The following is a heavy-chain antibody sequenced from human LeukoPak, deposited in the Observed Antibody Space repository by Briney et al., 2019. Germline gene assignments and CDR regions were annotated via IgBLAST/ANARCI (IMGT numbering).Heavy chain of an antibody. Sequence: ASVSVSCKASGYTFNSYGISWVRQAPGQGLEWMGWISAYNGNTKYAQNFLGRVTMTTDTSRRTVYMELRSLTSDDTAVYYFARDFLYYDILPGPDHWGQGTLVTVSS. D-gene: IGHD3-9*01. CDR1: GYTFNSYG. J-gene: IGHJ5*02. CDR3: ARDFLYYDILPGPDH. V-gene: IGHV1-18*01. CDR2: ISAYNGNT.